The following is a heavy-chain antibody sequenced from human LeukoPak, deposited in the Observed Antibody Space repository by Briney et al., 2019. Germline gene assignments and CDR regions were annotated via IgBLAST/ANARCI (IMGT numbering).Heavy chain of an antibody. D-gene: IGHD6-19*01. CDR1: GFTFSSYW. CDR3: ARWPVASKRGFDY. J-gene: IGHJ4*02. V-gene: IGHV3-7*03. CDR2: IKQDGSDK. Sequence: PGGSLRLSCVASGFTFSSYWMTWVRQAPGKGLEWVANIKQDGSDKWYVDSVKGRFTISRDNPENSLYLQMHNLRAEDTAVYHCARWPVASKRGFDYWGQGTLVTVSS.